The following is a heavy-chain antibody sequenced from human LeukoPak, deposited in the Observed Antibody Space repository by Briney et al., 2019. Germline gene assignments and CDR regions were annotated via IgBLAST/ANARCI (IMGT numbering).Heavy chain of an antibody. CDR2: IYTSGST. V-gene: IGHV4-61*02. J-gene: IGHJ4*02. CDR3: ARETHYYDSSGYYFAYYFDY. CDR1: GNSISSGDNY. D-gene: IGHD3-22*01. Sequence: SETLSLTCTVSGNSISSGDNYWSWIRQPAGKGLEWIGRIYTSGSTNYNPSLKSRVTISGDTSKNQFSLKLSSVTAADTAVYYCARETHYYDSSGYYFAYYFDYWGQGTLVTVSS.